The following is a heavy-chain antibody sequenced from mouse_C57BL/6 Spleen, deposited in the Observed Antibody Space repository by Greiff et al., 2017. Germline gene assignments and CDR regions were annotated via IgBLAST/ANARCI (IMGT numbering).Heavy chain of an antibody. CDR2: IHPNSGST. D-gene: IGHD2-14*01. CDR1: GYTFTSYW. CDR3: ARWGTWYYFDY. Sequence: QVQLQQPGAELVKPGASVKLSCKASGYTFTSYWMHWVKQRPGQGLEWIGMIHPNSGSTNYNEKFKSKATLTVDKSSSTAYMQLSSLTSEDSAVYYCARWGTWYYFDYWGQGTTLTVSS. J-gene: IGHJ2*01. V-gene: IGHV1-64*01.